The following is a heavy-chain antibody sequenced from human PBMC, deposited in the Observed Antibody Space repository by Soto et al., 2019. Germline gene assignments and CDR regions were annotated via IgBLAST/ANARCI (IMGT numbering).Heavy chain of an antibody. J-gene: IGHJ4*02. V-gene: IGHV4-59*01. CDR1: GGSINSYY. CDR3: AGGGGVREIDY. CDR2: IYYSGIS. Sequence: QVQLQESGPGLVKPSETLSLTCTVSGGSINSYYWNWIRQPPGKGLEWIGYIYYSGISDYNPSLKRRVTISVDTSKKQFSLKLSSVTPADTAVYYCAGGGGVREIDYWGQGTLVTVSS. D-gene: IGHD3-16*01.